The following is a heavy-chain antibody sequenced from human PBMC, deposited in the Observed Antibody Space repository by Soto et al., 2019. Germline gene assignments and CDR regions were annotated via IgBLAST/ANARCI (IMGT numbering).Heavy chain of an antibody. CDR3: ARDVIVLVVAATPMMDSKDTDAFDI. D-gene: IGHD2-15*01. CDR2: IIPIFGTA. J-gene: IGHJ3*02. Sequence: GASVKVSCKASGGTFSSYAISWVRQAPGQGLEWMGGIIPIFGTANYAQKFQGRVTITADESTSTAYMELSSLRSEDTAVYYCARDVIVLVVAATPMMDSKDTDAFDIWGQGTMVTVSS. CDR1: GGTFSSYA. V-gene: IGHV1-69*13.